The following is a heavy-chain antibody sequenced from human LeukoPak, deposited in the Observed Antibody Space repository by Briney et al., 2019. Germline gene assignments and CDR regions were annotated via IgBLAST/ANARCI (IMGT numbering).Heavy chain of an antibody. CDR2: ISAYNGNT. Sequence: ASVKVSCKASGYTFTSCGISWVRQAPGQGLEWMGWISAYNGNTNYAQKLQGRVTMTTDTSTSTAYMELRSVRSEDTAVYYCARGIVATNYYYGMDVWGQGTTVTVSS. CDR3: ARGIVATNYYYGMDV. J-gene: IGHJ6*02. V-gene: IGHV1-18*01. CDR1: GYTFTSCG. D-gene: IGHD5-12*01.